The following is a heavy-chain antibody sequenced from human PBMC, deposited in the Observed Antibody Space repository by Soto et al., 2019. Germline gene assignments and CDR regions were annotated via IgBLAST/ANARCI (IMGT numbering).Heavy chain of an antibody. D-gene: IGHD2-8*01. CDR1: GFTFSSCA. CDR3: AKFEEGVSGLVDY. J-gene: IGHJ4*02. Sequence: GGSLRLSCAASGFTFSSCAMGWVRQAPGKGLEWVSGISGGGKNTYYADSVKGRIAISRENSKSTLYLHMNSLRVENTALSYWAKFEEGVSGLVDYWAQGTLVTV. V-gene: IGHV3-23*01. CDR2: ISGGGKNT.